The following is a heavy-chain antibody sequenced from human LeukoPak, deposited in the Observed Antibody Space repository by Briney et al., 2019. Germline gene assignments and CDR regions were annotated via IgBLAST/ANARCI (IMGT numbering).Heavy chain of an antibody. CDR3: ARGPPGSDHFDY. Sequence: GRSLRLSCAASGFTVSSNYMSWVRQAPGKGLEWVSVIYSGGSTYYADSVKGRFTISRDNSKNTLYLQMNSLRAEDTAVYYCARGPPGSDHFDYWGQGTLVTVSS. CDR1: GFTVSSNY. CDR2: IYSGGST. V-gene: IGHV3-53*01. J-gene: IGHJ4*02.